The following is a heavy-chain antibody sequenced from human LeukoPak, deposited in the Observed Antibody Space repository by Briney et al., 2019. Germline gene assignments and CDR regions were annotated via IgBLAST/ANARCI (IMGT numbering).Heavy chain of an antibody. Sequence: GGSLRLSCAASGFTFSSYAMSWVRQAPGKGLEWVSAISGSGGSTYYADSVKGRFTISRDNSKNALYLQMNSLRAEDTAVYDCAKGVGYCSGGRCGPWGQGTLVTVSS. J-gene: IGHJ5*02. CDR2: ISGSGGST. CDR3: AKGVGYCSGGRCGP. D-gene: IGHD2-15*01. CDR1: GFTFSSYA. V-gene: IGHV3-23*01.